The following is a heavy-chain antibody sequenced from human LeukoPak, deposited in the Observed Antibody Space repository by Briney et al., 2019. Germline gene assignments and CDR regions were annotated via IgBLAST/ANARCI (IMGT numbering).Heavy chain of an antibody. CDR1: GGSISSYY. J-gene: IGHJ5*02. D-gene: IGHD3-10*01. CDR2: IYYSGST. CDR3: ARESYYYGSGNWFDP. V-gene: IGHV4-59*01. Sequence: PSETLSLTCTVPGGSISSYYWSWIRQPPGKGLEWIGYIYYSGSTNYNPSLKSRVTISVDTSKNQFSLKLSSVTAADTAVYYCARESYYYGSGNWFDPWGQGTLVTVSS.